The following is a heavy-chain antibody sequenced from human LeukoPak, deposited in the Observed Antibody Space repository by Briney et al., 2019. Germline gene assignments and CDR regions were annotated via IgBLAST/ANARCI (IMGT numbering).Heavy chain of an antibody. J-gene: IGHJ1*01. V-gene: IGHV1-18*01. CDR1: GYTFTSYG. CDR2: ISAYNGNT. CDR3: ARDLWYYDSSGYYYSHSEYFQH. Sequence: ASVKVSCKASGYTFTSYGISWVRQAPGQGLEWMGWISAYNGNTNYAQKLQGRVTMTTDTSTSTAYMELRSLRSDDTAVYHCARDLWYYDSSGYYYSHSEYFQHWGQGTLVTVSS. D-gene: IGHD3-22*01.